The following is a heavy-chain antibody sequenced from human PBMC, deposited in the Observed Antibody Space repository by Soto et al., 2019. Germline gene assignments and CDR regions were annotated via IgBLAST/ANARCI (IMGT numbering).Heavy chain of an antibody. CDR3: ARDSLSSGYYYYFDY. Sequence: GASVKVSCKASGYTFTSYGISWVRQAPGQGLEWMGWISAYNGNTNYAQKLQGRVTMTTDTSTSTAYMELRSLRSDDTAVYYCARDSLSSGYYYYFDYWGQGTLVTVSS. CDR2: ISAYNGNT. V-gene: IGHV1-18*01. CDR1: GYTFTSYG. D-gene: IGHD3-22*01. J-gene: IGHJ4*02.